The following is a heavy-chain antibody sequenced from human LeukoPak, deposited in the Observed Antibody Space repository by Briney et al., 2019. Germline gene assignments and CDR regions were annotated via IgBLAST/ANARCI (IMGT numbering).Heavy chain of an antibody. CDR1: GYTFTSNY. CDR3: ARASGSSAVPFDY. CDR2: IAPSSGTT. J-gene: IGHJ4*02. D-gene: IGHD3-10*01. Sequence: ASVKVSCKASGYTFTSNYMHWLRQAPAQGLEWMGVIAPSSGTTSYAQKFQGRVTMTRATSTSTLYMELSSMASEATAVYYCARASGSSAVPFDYWGQGTLVTVSS. V-gene: IGHV1-46*01.